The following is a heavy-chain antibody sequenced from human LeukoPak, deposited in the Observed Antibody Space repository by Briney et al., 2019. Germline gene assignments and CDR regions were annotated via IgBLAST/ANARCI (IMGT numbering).Heavy chain of an antibody. Sequence: GGSLRLSCAASGFTFSIYNMNWVRQTPGKGLEWVSFISSSGSYIYYADSVKDRFTISRDNAMNSLYLQMDSLRAEDTAVYYCYDGMDAWGQGTSVTVSS. CDR1: GFTFSIYN. J-gene: IGHJ6*02. V-gene: IGHV3-21*01. CDR3: YDGMDA. CDR2: ISSSGSYI.